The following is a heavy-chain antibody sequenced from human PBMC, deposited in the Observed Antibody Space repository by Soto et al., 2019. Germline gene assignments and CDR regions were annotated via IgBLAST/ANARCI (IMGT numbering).Heavy chain of an antibody. Sequence: QVQLVESGGGLVKPGGSLRLSCAASGFTFSDYYMSWIRQAPGKGLEWVSYISSRSSTIFYADSVKGRSTISRDNVKNSLYRQMYSLRAEDPAVYYCPSGHNGGYFVYCGQGILVTVSS. CDR2: ISSRSSTI. CDR1: GFTFSDYY. D-gene: IGHD2-8*01. J-gene: IGHJ4*02. V-gene: IGHV3-11*01. CDR3: PSGHNGGYFVY.